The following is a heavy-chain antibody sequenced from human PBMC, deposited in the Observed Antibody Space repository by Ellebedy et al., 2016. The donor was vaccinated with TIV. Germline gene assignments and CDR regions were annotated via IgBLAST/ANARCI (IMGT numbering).Heavy chain of an antibody. J-gene: IGHJ4*02. D-gene: IGHD5/OR15-5a*01. CDR3: ARDRSTNDY. CDR2: INPSSGDT. Sequence: AASVKVSCKASGYTFITYGISWVRQAPGQGLEWMGWINPSSGDTDYAQIYQDRLTLTADKSTNTVYMELRNLRSDDTAVYYCARDRSTNDYWGQGTLVTVSS. V-gene: IGHV1-18*04. CDR1: GYTFITYG.